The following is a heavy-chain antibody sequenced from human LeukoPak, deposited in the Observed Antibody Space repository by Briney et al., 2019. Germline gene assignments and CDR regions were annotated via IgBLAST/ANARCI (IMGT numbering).Heavy chain of an antibody. Sequence: PGGSLRLACAASGFTFSSYPMHWVRQAPGKGLEYVSAISSNGDNTYYGTSVKGRFTISRDNSKNTLYLQMGRLREDDMAMYYCVRDNSSYYDHWGQGTLATVSS. CDR3: VRDNSSYYDH. V-gene: IGHV3-64*01. CDR2: ISSNGDNT. D-gene: IGHD3-10*01. CDR1: GFTFSSYP. J-gene: IGHJ5*02.